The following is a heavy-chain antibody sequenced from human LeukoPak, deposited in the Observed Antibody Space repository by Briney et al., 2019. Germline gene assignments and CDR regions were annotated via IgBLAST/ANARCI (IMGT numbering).Heavy chain of an antibody. D-gene: IGHD7-27*01. Sequence: HSGGSLRLSCAASGFTFSTNSMNWVRQAPGKGLEWISYITSTSNAKYYADSVKGRFTISRDNANNLLYLQMNSLRDEDTALYYCARDTNSGFDYWGQGTLVTVSS. CDR2: ITSTSNAK. J-gene: IGHJ4*02. CDR3: ARDTNSGFDY. CDR1: GFTFSTNS. V-gene: IGHV3-48*02.